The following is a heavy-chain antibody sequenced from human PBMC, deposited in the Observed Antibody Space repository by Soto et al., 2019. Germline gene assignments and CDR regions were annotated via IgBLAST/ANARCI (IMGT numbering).Heavy chain of an antibody. V-gene: IGHV3-48*03. D-gene: IGHD2-2*02. CDR3: ARVWCTSTTCYNHY. J-gene: IGHJ4*02. CDR2: ISSSGDTI. Sequence: GGSLRLSCAASGFTFSYYEMSWVRQAPGKGLEWVSYISSSGDTIYYTDSVKGRFTISRNNARNSLHLQMNSLRAEDTALYYCARVWCTSTTCYNHYWGKGTLVTDSS. CDR1: GFTFSYYE.